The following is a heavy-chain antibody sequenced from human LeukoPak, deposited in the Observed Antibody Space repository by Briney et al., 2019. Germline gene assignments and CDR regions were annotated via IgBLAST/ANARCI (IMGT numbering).Heavy chain of an antibody. CDR2: IIPISGTA. Sequence: GASVKVSCKASGGTFSSYAISWARQAPGQGLEWMGGIIPISGTANYAQKFQGRVTITADESTSTAYMELSSLRSEDTAVYYCARGGGGSSGQNWFDPWGQGTLVTVSS. V-gene: IGHV1-69*13. CDR1: GGTFSSYA. CDR3: ARGGGGSSGQNWFDP. J-gene: IGHJ5*02. D-gene: IGHD6-6*01.